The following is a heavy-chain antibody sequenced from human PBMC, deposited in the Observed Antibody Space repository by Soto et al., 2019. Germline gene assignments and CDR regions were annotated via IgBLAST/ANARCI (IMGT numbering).Heavy chain of an antibody. V-gene: IGHV1-69*13. CDR3: ARRLHTYYYGMDV. CDR1: GGTFSSYA. CDR2: IIPIFGTA. J-gene: IGHJ6*02. D-gene: IGHD4-4*01. Sequence: SVKVSCKASGGTFSSYAISWVRQAPGQGLEWMGGIIPIFGTANYAQKFQGRVTITADESTSTAYMELSSLRPEDTAVYYCARRLHTYYYGMDVWGQGTTVTVSS.